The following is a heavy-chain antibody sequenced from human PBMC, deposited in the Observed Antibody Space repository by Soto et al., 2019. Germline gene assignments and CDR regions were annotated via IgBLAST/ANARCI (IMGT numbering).Heavy chain of an antibody. Sequence: WWSLRLSCSASVFTFSSYSMNWVRQAPGKGLEWVSYISNSRSTIYYADSVKGRFTISRDNAKNSLYLQMNSLRDEGTAVYYCARVGSSGWYGDFDYWGQGTLVTVSS. CDR2: ISNSRSTI. CDR1: VFTFSSYS. V-gene: IGHV3-48*02. J-gene: IGHJ4*02. D-gene: IGHD6-19*01. CDR3: ARVGSSGWYGDFDY.